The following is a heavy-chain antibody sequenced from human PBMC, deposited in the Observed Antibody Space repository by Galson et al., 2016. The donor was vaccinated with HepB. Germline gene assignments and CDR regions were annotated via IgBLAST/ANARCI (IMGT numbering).Heavy chain of an antibody. CDR2: INSDGSTL. CDR3: TRDPLCSGISCFEGGWFDP. CDR1: GMTFSRYW. D-gene: IGHD2-2*01. V-gene: IGHV3-74*01. J-gene: IGHJ5*02. Sequence: SLRLSCAASGMTFSRYWMHWVRQAPGKGLVWVSRINSDGSTLGYADSVKGRFTISRDNAKNTMYLQMHSLRAEDTAVYYCTRDPLCSGISCFEGGWFDPWGQGTLVTVSS.